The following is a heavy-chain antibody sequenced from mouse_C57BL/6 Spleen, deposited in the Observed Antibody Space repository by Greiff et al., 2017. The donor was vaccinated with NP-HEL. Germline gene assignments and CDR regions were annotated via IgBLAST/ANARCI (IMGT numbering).Heavy chain of an antibody. CDR1: GYTFTSYW. Sequence: QVHVKQPGTELVKPGASVKLSCKASGYTFTSYWMHWVKQRPGQGLEWIGNINPSNGGTNYNEKFKSKATLTVDKSSSTAYMQLSSLTSEDSAVYYCAGYYYGSSPWFAYWGQGTLVTVSA. D-gene: IGHD1-1*01. CDR3: AGYYYGSSPWFAY. V-gene: IGHV1-53*01. CDR2: INPSNGGT. J-gene: IGHJ3*01.